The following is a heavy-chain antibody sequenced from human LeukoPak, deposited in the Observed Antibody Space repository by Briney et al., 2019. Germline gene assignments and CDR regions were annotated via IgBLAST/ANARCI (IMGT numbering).Heavy chain of an antibody. V-gene: IGHV3-23*01. J-gene: IGHJ4*02. CDR2: ISGSGGST. D-gene: IGHD6-19*01. Sequence: GGSLRLSCAASGFTFSSYAMSWVRQAPGKGLEWVSAISGSGGSTYYADSVKGRFTISRDNSKNTLYLQMNSLRAEDTAVYYCAKDGYSSGWHFYFDYWGQGTLVTVSS. CDR3: AKDGYSSGWHFYFDY. CDR1: GFTFSSYA.